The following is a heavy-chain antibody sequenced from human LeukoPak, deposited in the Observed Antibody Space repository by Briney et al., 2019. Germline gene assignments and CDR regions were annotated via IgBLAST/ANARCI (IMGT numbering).Heavy chain of an antibody. J-gene: IGHJ4*02. Sequence: GGSLRLSCAASGFTFTTYAMTWVRQAPGKGPEWVSTISGSGGRTYYADSLKGRFTTSRDNSKNTLYLQMHSLRAEDTAVYYCAIGPPYGGYSDWGQGTLVTVSS. CDR2: ISGSGGRT. V-gene: IGHV3-23*01. CDR3: AIGPPYGGYSD. D-gene: IGHD5-12*01. CDR1: GFTFTTYA.